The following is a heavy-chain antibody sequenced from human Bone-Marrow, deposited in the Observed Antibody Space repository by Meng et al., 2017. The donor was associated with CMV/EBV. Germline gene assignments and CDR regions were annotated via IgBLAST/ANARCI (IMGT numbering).Heavy chain of an antibody. D-gene: IGHD2-15*01. CDR2: IIPILGIA. J-gene: IGHJ4*02. V-gene: IGHV1-69*02. CDR1: GGTFSSYT. Sequence: SVKVSCKASGGTFSSYTISWVRQAPGQGLEWMGRIIPILGIANYAQKFQGRVTITADKSTSTAYMELSSLRSEDTAVYYCARGDTPGDFDYWGQGTLVTDSS. CDR3: ARGDTPGDFDY.